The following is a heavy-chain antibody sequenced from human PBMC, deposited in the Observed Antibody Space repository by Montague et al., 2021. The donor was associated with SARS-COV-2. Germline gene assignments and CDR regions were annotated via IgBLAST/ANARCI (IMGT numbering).Heavy chain of an antibody. CDR3: ARQGGDIVVVIAIRGPYYFDY. V-gene: IGHV4-39*01. J-gene: IGHJ4*02. Sequence: SETLSLTRTVSGGSISSSSYYWGWIRQPPGKGLEWIGTIDYGRSTYYXPSLKSRVTISVDTSKNQFSLKLSSVTAADTAVYYCARQGGDIVVVIAIRGPYYFDYWGQGTLVTVSS. D-gene: IGHD2-21*01. CDR2: IDYGRST. CDR1: GGSISSSSYY.